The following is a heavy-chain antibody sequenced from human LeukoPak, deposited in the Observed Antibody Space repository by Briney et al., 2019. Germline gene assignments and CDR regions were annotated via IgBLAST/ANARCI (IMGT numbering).Heavy chain of an antibody. J-gene: IGHJ4*02. Sequence: AASLRLSCAASGFSFSSYAMSWVRQAPGKGLEWVSAISGSGGSTYYADSVKSRFTISRDNSKNTLYLQMNSLRAEDTAVYYCAKDQVVGKTLGGVWFGVYYFDYWGQGTLVTVPS. CDR1: GFSFSSYA. CDR3: AKDQVVGKTLGGVWFGVYYFDY. V-gene: IGHV3-23*01. CDR2: ISGSGGST. D-gene: IGHD3-10*01.